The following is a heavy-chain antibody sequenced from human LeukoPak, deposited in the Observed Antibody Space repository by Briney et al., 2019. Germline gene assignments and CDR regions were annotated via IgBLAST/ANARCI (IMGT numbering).Heavy chain of an antibody. CDR2: FDPEDGET. V-gene: IGHV1-24*01. D-gene: IGHD3-22*01. CDR3: ATGAYYYDSSGYPHWFFDH. CDR1: GYIFTELS. Sequence: ASVKVSCKVSGYIFTELSIHWVRQAPGKGLEWMGSFDPEDGETLYAQTFQGRVTMTEDTSTDTAYMELNSLRSEDTAVYYCATGAYYYDSSGYPHWFFDHWGRGTLVTVSS. J-gene: IGHJ2*01.